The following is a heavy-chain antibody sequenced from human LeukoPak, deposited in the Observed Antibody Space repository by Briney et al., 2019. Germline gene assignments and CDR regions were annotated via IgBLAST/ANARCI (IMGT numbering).Heavy chain of an antibody. CDR3: ARELVTESNWFDP. V-gene: IGHV1-18*04. D-gene: IGHD2-8*02. CDR2: ISAYNGNT. CDR1: GYTFTSYG. J-gene: IGHJ5*02. Sequence: ASVKVSCKASGYTFTSYGISWVRQAPGQGLEWMGWISAYNGNTNYAQTLQGRVTMTTDTSTSTAYMELRSPRSDDTAVYYCARELVTESNWFDPWGQGTLVTVSS.